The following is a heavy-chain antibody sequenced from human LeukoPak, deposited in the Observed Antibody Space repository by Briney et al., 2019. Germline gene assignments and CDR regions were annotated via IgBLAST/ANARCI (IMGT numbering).Heavy chain of an antibody. V-gene: IGHV4-59*08. D-gene: IGHD4-17*01. J-gene: IGHJ1*01. Sequence: SETLSLTCTVSGGSISSYYWSWIRQPPGKGLEWIGYIYYSGSTNYNPSLKSRVTISVDTSKNQFSLKLSSVTAADTAVYYCASRHDYGDYEYFQHWGQGTLVTVSS. CDR2: IYYSGST. CDR1: GGSISSYY. CDR3: ASRHDYGDYEYFQH.